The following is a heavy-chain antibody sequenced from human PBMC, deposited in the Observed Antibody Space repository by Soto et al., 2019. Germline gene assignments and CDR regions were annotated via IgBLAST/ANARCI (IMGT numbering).Heavy chain of an antibody. CDR1: ESTLNTYH. CDR2: INPRGYT. CDR3: ARDSSGNYYGSLDY. Sequence: QVQLVQSGAEVREPGASVKLSCAASESTLNTYHIHWVRQAPGQGLELMGIINPRGYTSYTQKFQGRVTITRNTTARTMYRELSSLISEDTAVYYSARDSSGNYYGSLDYWGQGTSITVSS. D-gene: IGHD3-22*01. J-gene: IGHJ4*02. V-gene: IGHV1-46*02.